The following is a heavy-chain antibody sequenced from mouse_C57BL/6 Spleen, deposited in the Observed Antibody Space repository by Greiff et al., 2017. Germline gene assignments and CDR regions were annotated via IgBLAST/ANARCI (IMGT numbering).Heavy chain of an antibody. Sequence: VQLQQSGAELVKPGASVKLSCKASGYTFTSYWMHWVKQRPGQGLEWIGMIHPNSGSTNYNEKFKSKATLTVDKSSSTAYMQLSSLTSEDSAVYYCARSGVYDGYYGDYWGQGTTLTVSS. D-gene: IGHD2-3*01. CDR1: GYTFTSYW. CDR3: ARSGVYDGYYGDY. CDR2: IHPNSGST. J-gene: IGHJ2*01. V-gene: IGHV1-64*01.